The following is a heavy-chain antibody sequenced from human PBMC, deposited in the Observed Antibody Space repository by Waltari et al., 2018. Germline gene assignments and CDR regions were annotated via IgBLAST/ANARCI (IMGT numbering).Heavy chain of an antibody. CDR1: GFSFRSFG. D-gene: IGHD3-10*01. CDR2: IGAVTST. J-gene: IGHJ3*02. Sequence: EVQLLESGGGLVQPGGSLRLSCAASGFSFRSFGMSWVRQAPGKGLEWVSAIGAVTSTYYADSVKGRFTISRDNSKNTLYLQMNSLRAEDTAVYYCAGKLWFGHGSAFDIWGQGTMVTVSS. CDR3: AGKLWFGHGSAFDI. V-gene: IGHV3-23*01.